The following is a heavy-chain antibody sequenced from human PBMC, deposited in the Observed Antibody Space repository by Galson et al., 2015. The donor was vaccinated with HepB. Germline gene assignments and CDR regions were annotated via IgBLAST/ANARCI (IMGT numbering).Heavy chain of an antibody. J-gene: IGHJ4*02. CDR2: IRSSSSYI. CDR1: GFTFSSYT. V-gene: IGHV3-21*01. CDR3: ARDPIVWFGTHGDY. Sequence: SLRLSCAASGFTFSSYTMNWVRQAPGKGLEWVSSIRSSSSYIYYADSVKGRFTISRDNAKNSLYLQMNSLRAGDTAVYYCARDPIVWFGTHGDYWGQGTLVTVSS. D-gene: IGHD3-10*01.